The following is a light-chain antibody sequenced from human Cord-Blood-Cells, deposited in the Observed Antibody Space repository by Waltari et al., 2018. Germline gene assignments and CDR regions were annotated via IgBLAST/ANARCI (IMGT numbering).Light chain of an antibody. CDR2: DAS. V-gene: IGKV3-11*01. J-gene: IGKJ4*01. CDR3: QQRSNWPPLT. CDR1: QSVSSY. Sequence: EIVLTQPPATLPLSPGEKATLSSRASQSVSSYLTWYQQKPGQAPSLLIYDASNRATGIPARFSGSGSGTDFTLTISSLEPEDFAVYYCQQRSNWPPLTFGGGTKVEIK.